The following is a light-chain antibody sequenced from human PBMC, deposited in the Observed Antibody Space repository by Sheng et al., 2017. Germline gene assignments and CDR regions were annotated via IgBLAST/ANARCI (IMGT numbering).Light chain of an antibody. J-gene: IGKJ1*01. CDR2: KAS. Sequence: DIQMTQSPSTLSVSVGDRVTITCRASQSVSTWLAWYQQKPGKAPKILIYKASSLESGVPSRFSGSGSGTEFTLTISSLQPDDSATYYCQHYSNDWRFGQGTKVEIK. V-gene: IGKV1-5*03. CDR3: QHYSNDWR. CDR1: QSVSTW.